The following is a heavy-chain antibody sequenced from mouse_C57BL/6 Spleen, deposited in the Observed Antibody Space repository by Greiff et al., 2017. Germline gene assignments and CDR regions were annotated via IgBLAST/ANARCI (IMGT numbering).Heavy chain of an antibody. CDR1: GYTFTSYW. J-gene: IGHJ2*01. CDR2: IYPGSGST. Sequence: QVQLQQPGAELVKPGASVKMSCKASGYTFTSYWITWVKQRPGQGLEWIGDIYPGSGSTNYNEKFKSKATLTVDTSSSTAYMQLSSLTSEDSAVYYCASNYYGSSYCDYWGQGTTLTVSS. CDR3: ASNYYGSSYCDY. V-gene: IGHV1-55*01. D-gene: IGHD1-1*01.